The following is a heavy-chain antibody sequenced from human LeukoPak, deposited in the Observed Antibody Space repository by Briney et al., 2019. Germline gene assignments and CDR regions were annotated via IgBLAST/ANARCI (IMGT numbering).Heavy chain of an antibody. V-gene: IGHV4-34*01. CDR1: GGSFSGFY. CDR2: IHHSGST. CDR3: ARGPYGSGSYY. J-gene: IGHJ4*02. Sequence: PSETLSLTCAVYGGSFSGFYWSWIRQPPGKGLEWIGEIHHSGSTNYNPSLKSRVTISVDTPKNRFSLKLTSVTAAGTAVYYCARGPYGSGSYYWGQGTLVTVSS. D-gene: IGHD3-10*01.